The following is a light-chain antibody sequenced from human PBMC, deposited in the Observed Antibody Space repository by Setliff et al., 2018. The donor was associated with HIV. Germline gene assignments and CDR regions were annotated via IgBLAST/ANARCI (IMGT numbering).Light chain of an antibody. CDR1: SSDVGAYNY. J-gene: IGLJ1*01. V-gene: IGLV2-11*01. CDR2: DVS. Sequence: ALAQPRSVSGSPGQSVTLSCTGSSSDVGAYNYVSWYQQYPGKAPKLIIYDVSKRPSGVPDRFSGSKSGDTASLTISGLQSEDEADYYCCSYAGTYTYIFGSGTKVTV. CDR3: CSYAGTYTYI.